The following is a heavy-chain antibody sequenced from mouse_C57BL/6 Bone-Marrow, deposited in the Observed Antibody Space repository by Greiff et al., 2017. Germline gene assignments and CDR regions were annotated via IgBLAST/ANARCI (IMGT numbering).Heavy chain of an antibody. Sequence: VQLVESGAELARPGASVKLSCKASGYTFTSYGISWVKQRTGQGLEWIGEIYPRSGNTYYNEKFKGKATLTADKSSSTAYMELRSLTSEDSAVYFCARQLRLPFDYWGQGTTLTVSS. D-gene: IGHD3-2*02. CDR3: ARQLRLPFDY. V-gene: IGHV1-81*01. CDR1: GYTFTSYG. CDR2: IYPRSGNT. J-gene: IGHJ2*01.